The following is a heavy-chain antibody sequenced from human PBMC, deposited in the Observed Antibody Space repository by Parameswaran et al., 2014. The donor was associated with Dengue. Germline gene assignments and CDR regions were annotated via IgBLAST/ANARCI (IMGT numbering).Heavy chain of an antibody. Sequence: VRQAPGKGLEWIGYIYYSGSTQYNPSLKSRVSISLDTSKKQMSLRLRSVTAADTAVYYCARGGGNNWYFAAWFDPWGQGTLVTVSS. CDR3: ARGGGNNWYFAAWFDP. D-gene: IGHD1-1*01. V-gene: IGHV4-30-4*01. J-gene: IGHJ5*02. CDR2: IYYSGST.